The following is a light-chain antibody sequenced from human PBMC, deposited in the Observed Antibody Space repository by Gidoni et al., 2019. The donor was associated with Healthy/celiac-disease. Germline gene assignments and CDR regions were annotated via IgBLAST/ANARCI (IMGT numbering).Light chain of an antibody. CDR2: DAS. V-gene: IGKV1-5*01. CDR1: QSISSW. Sequence: GDRVTITCRASQSISSWLAWYQQKPGKAPKLLIYDASSLESGVPSRFSGSGSGTESTLTISSLQPDDFATYYCQQYNSYSWTFGQGTKVEIK. CDR3: QQYNSYSWT. J-gene: IGKJ1*01.